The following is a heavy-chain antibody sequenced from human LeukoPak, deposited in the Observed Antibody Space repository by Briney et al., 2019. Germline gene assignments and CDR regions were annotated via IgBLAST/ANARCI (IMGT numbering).Heavy chain of an antibody. CDR2: IWYDSSKE. CDR3: ARDPESSMDV. D-gene: IGHD1-14*01. V-gene: IGHV3-33*01. Sequence: GGSLRLSCAASGFTFTNHGFHWVRQAPGKGLEWVAAIWYDSSKESYADSVKGRFTISRDNSKNTVYLQMNSLRGEDTAVYCCARDPESSMDVWGQGTTVTVSS. J-gene: IGHJ6*02. CDR1: GFTFTNHG.